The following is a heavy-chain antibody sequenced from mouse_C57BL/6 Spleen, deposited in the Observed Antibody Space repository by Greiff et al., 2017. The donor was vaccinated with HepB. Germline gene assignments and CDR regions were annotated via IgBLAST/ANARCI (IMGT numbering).Heavy chain of an antibody. Sequence: VQLQQSGPELVKPGASVKISCKASGYTFTDYYMNWVKQSHGKSLEWIGDINPNNGGTSYNQKFKGKATLTLDKSSSTAYRELRSLTSEDSAVYYCSRLYGYDDGFAYWGQGTLVTVSA. CDR3: SRLYGYDDGFAY. CDR2: INPNNGGT. CDR1: GYTFTDYY. J-gene: IGHJ3*01. D-gene: IGHD2-2*01. V-gene: IGHV1-26*01.